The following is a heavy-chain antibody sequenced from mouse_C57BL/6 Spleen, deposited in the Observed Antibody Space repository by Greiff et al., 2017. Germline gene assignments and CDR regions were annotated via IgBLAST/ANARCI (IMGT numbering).Heavy chain of an antibody. V-gene: IGHV1-59*01. CDR1: GYTFTSYW. CDR3: ARSPGSEGDYFDY. J-gene: IGHJ2*01. CDR2: IDPSDSYT. D-gene: IGHD1-1*01. Sequence: VQLQQPGAELVRPGTSVKLSCKASGYTFTSYWMHWVKQRPGQGLEWIGVIDPSDSYTNYNQKFKGKATLTVDTSSSTAYMQLSSLTSEDSAVYYCARSPGSEGDYFDYWGQGTTLTVSS.